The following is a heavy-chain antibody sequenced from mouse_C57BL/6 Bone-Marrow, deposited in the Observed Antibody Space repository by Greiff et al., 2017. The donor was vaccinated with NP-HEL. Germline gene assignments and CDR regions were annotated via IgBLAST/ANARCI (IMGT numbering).Heavy chain of an antibody. CDR2: IYPGDGDT. CDR3: ARGCYGPYLYWYFDV. D-gene: IGHD1-1*01. V-gene: IGHV1-82*01. J-gene: IGHJ1*03. CDR1: GYAFSSSW. Sequence: QVQLQQSGPELVKPGASVKISCKASGYAFSSSWMNWVKQRPGKGLEWIGRIYPGDGDTNYNGKFKGKATLTADKSSSTAYMQLSSLTSEDSAVYFCARGCYGPYLYWYFDVWGTGTTVTVSS.